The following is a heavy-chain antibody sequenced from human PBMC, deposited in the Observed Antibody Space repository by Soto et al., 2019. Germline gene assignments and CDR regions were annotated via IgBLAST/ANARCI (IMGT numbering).Heavy chain of an antibody. V-gene: IGHV4-59*01. CDR3: ARAMGDWGTYYYYYGMDV. CDR2: VYYSGAT. J-gene: IGHJ6*02. D-gene: IGHD3-16*01. CDR1: GDSMTNNY. Sequence: SETLSLTCTVSGDSMTNNYWGWIRQPPGKGLEWIGYVYYSGATNYNPSLKSRVSMSPDPSRNQFSLKLASVTAADTAVYYCARAMGDWGTYYYYYGMDVWGQGTMVTVSS.